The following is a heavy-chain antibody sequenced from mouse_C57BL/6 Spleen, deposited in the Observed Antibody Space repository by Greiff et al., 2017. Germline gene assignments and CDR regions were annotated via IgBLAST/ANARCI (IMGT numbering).Heavy chain of an antibody. CDR2: IWSGGST. Sequence: QVQLQQSGPGLVQPSQSLSITCTVSGFSLTSYGVHWVRQPPGQGLEWLGVIWSGGSTDYNAAFISRLSISKDNSTGQVFFKMNSLQADDTAIYYCAKTNCYGSSYAGDYYAMDYWGQGTSVTVSS. CDR3: AKTNCYGSSYAGDYYAMDY. J-gene: IGHJ4*01. V-gene: IGHV2-4*01. D-gene: IGHD1-1*01. CDR1: GFSLTSYG.